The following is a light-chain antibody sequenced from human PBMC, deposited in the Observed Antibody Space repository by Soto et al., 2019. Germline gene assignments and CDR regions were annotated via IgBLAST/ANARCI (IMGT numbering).Light chain of an antibody. CDR1: KLGNKY. Sequence: SYELTQPPSVSVSPGQTASITCSGHKLGNKYACWYQQKPGQSTVLLIYQDTKRPSGIPERFSGSNSGNTATLTISGTQAMDEADYYCQAWDSSTVVFGGGTKLTVL. J-gene: IGLJ2*01. V-gene: IGLV3-1*01. CDR3: QAWDSSTVV. CDR2: QDT.